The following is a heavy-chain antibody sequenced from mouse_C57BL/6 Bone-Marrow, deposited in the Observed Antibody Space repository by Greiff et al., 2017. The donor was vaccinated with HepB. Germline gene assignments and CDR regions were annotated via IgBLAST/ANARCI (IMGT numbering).Heavy chain of an antibody. Sequence: VQLKESGPGLAKASQTLSLTCSVTGYSITSDYWNWIRKFPGNKLEYMGYISYSGSTYYNPSLKSRISITRDTSKNQYYLQLNSVTTEDTATYYCARYMTTVVATDWYFDVWGTGTTVTVSS. D-gene: IGHD1-1*01. V-gene: IGHV3-8*01. J-gene: IGHJ1*03. CDR3: ARYMTTVVATDWYFDV. CDR2: ISYSGST. CDR1: GYSITSDY.